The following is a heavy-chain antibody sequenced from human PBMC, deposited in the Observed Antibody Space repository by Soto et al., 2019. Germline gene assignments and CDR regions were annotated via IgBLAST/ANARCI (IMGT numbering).Heavy chain of an antibody. CDR2: ISGSSSTT. CDR1: GFTFNKYA. CDR3: APTRYDYGDEAVGY. D-gene: IGHD4-17*01. J-gene: IGHJ4*01. Sequence: EVQLLEYGGGLVQRGESLRLSCVASGFTFNKYAMTWVGQAPGKGLEWVSSISGSSSTTYYADSVKGLFTISRDNSKNTVYLHMNTLSTEDTAVYYCAPTRYDYGDEAVGYWGQGTLGTVPS. V-gene: IGHV3-23*01.